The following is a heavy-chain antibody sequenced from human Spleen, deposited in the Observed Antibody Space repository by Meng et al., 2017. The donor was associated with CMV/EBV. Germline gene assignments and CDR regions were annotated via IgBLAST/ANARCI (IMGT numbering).Heavy chain of an antibody. CDR2: ISVYTDNT. D-gene: IGHD6-6*01. Sequence: ASVKVSCKTSGYTFTSYGISWVRQAPGQGLEWMGWISVYTDNTSSAQKYQGRLTMTTDTSTSTAYMEVRSLRSDDTAVYYCARDSPSLYSSSPGIDFWGQGTLVIVSS. V-gene: IGHV1-18*01. CDR1: GYTFTSYG. CDR3: ARDSPSLYSSSPGIDF. J-gene: IGHJ4*02.